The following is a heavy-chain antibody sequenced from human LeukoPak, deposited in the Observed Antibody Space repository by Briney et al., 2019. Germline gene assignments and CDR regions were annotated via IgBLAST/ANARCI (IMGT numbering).Heavy chain of an antibody. J-gene: IGHJ4*02. D-gene: IGHD3-10*01. CDR2: ISGSGAAI. CDR1: EFTFSDYY. V-gene: IGHV3-11*01. CDR3: VRGARGSRSGFDY. Sequence: GGSLRLSCVVSEFTFSDYYMSWIRQVPGKGLEWISYISGSGAAIYYAAYVKGRFTITRDNAKNSLYMQMNDLRSGDTAVYYCVRGARGSRSGFDYWGQGTLVTVSS.